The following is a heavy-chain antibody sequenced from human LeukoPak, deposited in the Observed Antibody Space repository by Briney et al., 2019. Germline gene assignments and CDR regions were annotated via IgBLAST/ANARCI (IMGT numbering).Heavy chain of an antibody. J-gene: IGHJ4*02. V-gene: IGHV4-34*01. CDR3: ARLGPDYGDYGIIDY. CDR1: GGSFSGYY. CDR2: INHGGST. Sequence: SETLSLTCAVYGGSFSGYYWSWIRQPPGKGLEWIGEINHGGSTNYNPSLKSRVTISVDTSKNQFSLKLSSVTAADTAVYYCARLGPDYGDYGIIDYWGQGTLVTVSS. D-gene: IGHD4-17*01.